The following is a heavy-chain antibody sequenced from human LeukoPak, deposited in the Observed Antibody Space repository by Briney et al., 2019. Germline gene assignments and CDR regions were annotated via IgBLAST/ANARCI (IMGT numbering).Heavy chain of an antibody. CDR1: GGSISSYY. CDR2: IYTSGST. CDR3: ASAPIYYYDSSGCYGGHDAFDI. Sequence: PSETLSLTCTVSGGSISSYYWSWIRQPAGKGLEWIGRIYTSGSTNYNPSLKSRVTMSVDTSKNQFSLKLSSVTAADTAVYYCASAPIYYYDSSGCYGGHDAFDIWGQGTMVTVSS. V-gene: IGHV4-4*07. D-gene: IGHD3-22*01. J-gene: IGHJ3*02.